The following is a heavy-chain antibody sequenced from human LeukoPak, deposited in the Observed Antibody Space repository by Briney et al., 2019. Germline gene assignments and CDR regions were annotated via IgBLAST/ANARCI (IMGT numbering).Heavy chain of an antibody. CDR1: GGSMSGYY. V-gene: IGHV4-59*01. D-gene: IGHD6-13*01. J-gene: IGHJ1*01. CDR2: IHYSGTT. Sequence: SETLSLTCTVSGGSMSGYYWSWIRQPPGKGLEWIGYIHYSGTTNYNPSLKSRVTISVDTSKSQFSLKLSSVTAADTAVYYCARASSSWYRYFQHWGQGTLVTVSS. CDR3: ARASSSWYRYFQH.